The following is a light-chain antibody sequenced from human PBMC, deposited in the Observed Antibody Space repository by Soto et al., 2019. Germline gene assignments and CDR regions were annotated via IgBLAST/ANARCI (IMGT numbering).Light chain of an antibody. CDR2: ANS. CDR1: SSNIGAGYD. V-gene: IGLV1-40*01. CDR3: QSYDSSLSAYV. Sequence: QSVLTQPPSVSGAPGQRVTISCTGSSSNIGAGYDVHWYQHLPGTAPKFLIYANSNRPSGVPDRFSGSNSGTSASLAITGLQAEDEADYYCQSYDSSLSAYVFGSGTKVTVL. J-gene: IGLJ1*01.